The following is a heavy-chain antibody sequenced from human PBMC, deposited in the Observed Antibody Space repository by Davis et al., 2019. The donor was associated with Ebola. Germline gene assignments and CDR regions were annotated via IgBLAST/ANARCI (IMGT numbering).Heavy chain of an antibody. J-gene: IGHJ4*02. V-gene: IGHV1-69*13. CDR1: GGTFSSYA. Sequence: SVKISCKASGGTFSSYAISWVRQAPGQGLEWMGGIIPIFGTANYAQKFQGRVTITADESTSTAYMELSSLRSEDTAVYYCARWNNYGLYYFDYWGQGTLVTVSS. D-gene: IGHD1/OR15-1a*01. CDR3: ARWNNYGLYYFDY. CDR2: IIPIFGTA.